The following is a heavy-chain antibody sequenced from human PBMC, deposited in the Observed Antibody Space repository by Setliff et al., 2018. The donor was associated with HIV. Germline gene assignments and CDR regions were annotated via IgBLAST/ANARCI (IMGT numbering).Heavy chain of an antibody. CDR3: ARPVGGTGFDP. D-gene: IGHD1-26*01. V-gene: IGHV1-3*01. Sequence: ASVKVSCKASGYTFSTYAIHWVRQAPGQRLEWMGWINAGSGNTKYSQRFQGRVTITRDTSASTAYLELSSLRSEATTVYYCARPVGGTGFDPWGQGTLVTVSS. CDR1: GYTFSTYA. CDR2: INAGSGNT. J-gene: IGHJ5*02.